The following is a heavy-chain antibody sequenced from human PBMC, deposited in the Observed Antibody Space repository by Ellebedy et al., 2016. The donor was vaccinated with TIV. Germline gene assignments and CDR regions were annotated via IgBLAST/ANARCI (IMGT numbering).Heavy chain of an antibody. D-gene: IGHD3-9*01. J-gene: IGHJ4*02. CDR2: MNPNSGNT. Sequence: ASVKVSCXASGYTFTSYDINWVRQATGQGLEWMGWMNPNSGNTGYAQKFQGRVTMTRNTSISTAYMELSSLRSEDTAVYYCARSLNLGLTGAKGRSWGYWGQGTLVTVSS. CDR3: ARSLNLGLTGAKGRSWGY. V-gene: IGHV1-8*01. CDR1: GYTFTSYD.